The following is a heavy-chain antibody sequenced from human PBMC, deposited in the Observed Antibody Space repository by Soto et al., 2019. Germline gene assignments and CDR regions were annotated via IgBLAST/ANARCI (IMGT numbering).Heavy chain of an antibody. D-gene: IGHD6-6*01. CDR3: ARRVELAQHPREAFDI. CDR2: ISAYNGNT. CDR1: GYTFTSYG. J-gene: IGHJ3*02. V-gene: IGHV1-18*01. Sequence: ASVKVSCKASGYTFTSYGISWVRQAPGQGLEWMGWISAYNGNTNYAQKLQGRVTMTTDTSTSTAYMELRSLRSDDTAVYYCARRVELAQHPREAFDIWGQGTMVTVSS.